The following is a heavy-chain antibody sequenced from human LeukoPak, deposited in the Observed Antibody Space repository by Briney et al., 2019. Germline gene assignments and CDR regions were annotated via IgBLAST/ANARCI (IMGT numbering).Heavy chain of an antibody. CDR2: IRYDGSNK. V-gene: IGHV3-33*01. D-gene: IGHD3-22*01. J-gene: IGHJ4*02. Sequence: GGSLRLSCAASGFTFSSYGMHWVRQAPGKGLEWVADIRYDGSNKYYADSVKGRFTISRDNSKNTLYLQMNSLRAEDTSVYYCARNHYYDSTRLYYFDYWGQGTLVTVSS. CDR1: GFTFSSYG. CDR3: ARNHYYDSTRLYYFDY.